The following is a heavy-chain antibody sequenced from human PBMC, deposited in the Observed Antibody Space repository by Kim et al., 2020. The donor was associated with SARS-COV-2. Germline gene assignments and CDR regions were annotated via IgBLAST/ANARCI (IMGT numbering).Heavy chain of an antibody. V-gene: IGHV4-61*01. CDR1: GGSVSSGSYY. J-gene: IGHJ6*02. Sequence: SETLSLTCTVSGGSVSSGSYYWSWIRQPPGKGLEWIGYIYYSGSTNYNPSLKSRVTISVDTSKNQFSLKLSSVTAADTAVYYCASNPGYYYGMDVWGQGTTATVSS. CDR3: ASNPGYYYGMDV. CDR2: IYYSGST.